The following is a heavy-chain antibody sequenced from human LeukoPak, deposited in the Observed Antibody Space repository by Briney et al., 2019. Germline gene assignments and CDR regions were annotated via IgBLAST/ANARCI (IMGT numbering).Heavy chain of an antibody. J-gene: IGHJ4*02. CDR2: IHYSGST. V-gene: IGHV4-59*08. Sequence: SETLSLTCTDSGGSIGSYYWSWIRQPPGKGLEWIGYIHYSGSTNYNPSLKSRVTISVDTSKNQFSLRLSSVTAADTAVYHCARLDSSSWSFDYWGRGTQVTVSS. CDR1: GGSIGSYY. D-gene: IGHD6-13*01. CDR3: ARLDSSSWSFDY.